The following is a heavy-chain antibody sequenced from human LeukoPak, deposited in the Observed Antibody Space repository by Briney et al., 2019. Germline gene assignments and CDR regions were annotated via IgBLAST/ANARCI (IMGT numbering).Heavy chain of an antibody. CDR1: GFTFSNYY. D-gene: IGHD3-22*01. J-gene: IGHJ4*02. V-gene: IGHV3-11*04. Sequence: GGSLRLSCAASGFTFSNYYMSWIRQAPGKGLEWVSYISSSGSTIYYADSVKGRFTISRDNAKNSLYLQMNSLRAEDTAVYYCAKAFSYSYDSSGTSSHWGQGPLVTVSS. CDR2: ISSSGSTI. CDR3: AKAFSYSYDSSGTSSH.